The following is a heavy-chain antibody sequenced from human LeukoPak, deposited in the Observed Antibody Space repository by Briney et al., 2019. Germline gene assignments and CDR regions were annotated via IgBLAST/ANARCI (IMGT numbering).Heavy chain of an antibody. CDR3: ARDRAWNYFDY. D-gene: IGHD3-3*01. CDR2: ISNDGSRK. CDR1: GFTVSNNY. J-gene: IGHJ4*02. V-gene: IGHV3-30*03. Sequence: GGSLRLSCAVSGFTVSNNYLSWVRQAPGKGLEWVAIISNDGSRKYYAHSVEGRFTISRDNSKNTLYLQMDSLRAEDTAVYYCARDRAWNYFDYWGQGTLVTVSS.